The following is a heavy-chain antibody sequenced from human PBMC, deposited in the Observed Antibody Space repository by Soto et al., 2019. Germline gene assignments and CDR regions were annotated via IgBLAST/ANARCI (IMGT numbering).Heavy chain of an antibody. J-gene: IGHJ4*02. V-gene: IGHV3-21*01. Sequence: VQLVESGGGLVKPGGSLRLSCAASGFTFSTYTMNWVRQAPGKGLEWVSSITGSSRFIYYADSVKGRFTISRDNAENSLYLQMNSLRAEDTAVYYCARVGGGIVVVPGANRGDYWGQGTLVTVSS. CDR1: GFTFSTYT. CDR3: ARVGGGIVVVPGANRGDY. D-gene: IGHD2-2*01. CDR2: ITGSSRFI.